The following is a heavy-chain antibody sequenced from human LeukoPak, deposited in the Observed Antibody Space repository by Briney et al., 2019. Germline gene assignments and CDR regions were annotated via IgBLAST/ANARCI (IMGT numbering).Heavy chain of an antibody. J-gene: IGHJ4*02. CDR1: VFTISSYR. CDR3: ARDFVVVPAAIHYFDY. CDR2: ISSSSTYI. V-gene: IGHV3-21*01. D-gene: IGHD2-2*01. Sequence: PGGSLRLSCAASVFTISSYRMNWVRQAPGKGLEWDSSISSSSTYIYYADSVKGRFTISRDNAKNSLYLQMNSLRAEDTAVYYCARDFVVVPAAIHYFDYWGQGTLVTVSS.